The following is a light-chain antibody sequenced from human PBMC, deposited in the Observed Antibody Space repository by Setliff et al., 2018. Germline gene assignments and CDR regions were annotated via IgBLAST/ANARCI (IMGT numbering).Light chain of an antibody. V-gene: IGLV2-23*02. CDR2: DVT. CDR3: CSYASSSTFVV. CDR1: SSDVGSYDL. J-gene: IGLJ2*01. Sequence: QSALTQPASVSGSPGQAITISCTGTSSDVGSYDLVSWYQQYPGKAPKLMVYDVTKRPSGVSNRFSGSKSCNTASLTISGLQAEEEGDYYCCSYASSSTFVVFGGGTK.